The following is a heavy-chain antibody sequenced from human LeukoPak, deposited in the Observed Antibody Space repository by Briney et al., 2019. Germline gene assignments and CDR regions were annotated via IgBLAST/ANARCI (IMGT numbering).Heavy chain of an antibody. D-gene: IGHD7-27*01. CDR1: GGSISSGGYY. J-gene: IGHJ4*02. Sequence: SQTLYLTCTVSGGSISSGGYYWSWIRQPPGKGLEWIGYIYYSGSTYYNPSLKSRVTISVDTSKNQFSLKLSSVTAADTAVYYCARAPELGGYYFDYWGQGTLVTVSS. CDR2: IYYSGST. CDR3: ARAPELGGYYFDY. V-gene: IGHV4-30-4*08.